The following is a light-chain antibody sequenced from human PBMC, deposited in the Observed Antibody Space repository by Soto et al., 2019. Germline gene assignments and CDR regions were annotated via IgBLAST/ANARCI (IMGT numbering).Light chain of an antibody. V-gene: IGLV1-47*01. CDR2: RNN. CDR3: AAWDDSLNGVV. Sequence: QSVLTQPPSTYGTPGQRVTISCSGSSSNIGSNSVYWYQQLPGTSPKLLIYRNNQRPSGVPDRFSGSKSGTSASLAISGLRSEDEADYYCAAWDDSLNGVVFGGGTKLTV. J-gene: IGLJ2*01. CDR1: SSNIGSNS.